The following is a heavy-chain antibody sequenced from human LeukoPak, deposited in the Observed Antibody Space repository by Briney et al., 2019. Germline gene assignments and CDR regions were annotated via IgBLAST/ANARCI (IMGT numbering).Heavy chain of an antibody. CDR3: AKDIGWEQWRGYFQH. Sequence: GGSLRLSCAASGFAFSSYAMHWVRQAPGKGLEWVAIISYDGITEDYSDSVKGRFSISRDNFKNTLFLQMNSLRAEDTASYYCAKDIGWEQWRGYFQHWGQGTLVTVSS. J-gene: IGHJ1*01. D-gene: IGHD6-19*01. V-gene: IGHV3-30*04. CDR2: ISYDGITE. CDR1: GFAFSSYA.